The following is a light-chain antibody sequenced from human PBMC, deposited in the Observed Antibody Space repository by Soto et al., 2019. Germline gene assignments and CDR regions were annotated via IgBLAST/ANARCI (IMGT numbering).Light chain of an antibody. Sequence: DIQMTQSPSTLSASIGDRVTITCRASQSISNWLAWYQQKPGKAPNLLIYKAFSLQSGVPSRFSGSGSGTEFTLTINSLQPDDFATYYCQQNKNGWAFGQGTKVEI. J-gene: IGKJ1*01. CDR2: KAF. V-gene: IGKV1-5*03. CDR3: QQNKNGWA. CDR1: QSISNW.